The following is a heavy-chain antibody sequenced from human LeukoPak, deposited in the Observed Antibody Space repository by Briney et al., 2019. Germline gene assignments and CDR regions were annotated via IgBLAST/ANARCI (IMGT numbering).Heavy chain of an antibody. V-gene: IGHV4-59*01. CDR3: ARGYGGSRYSGFDP. CDR2: IYYIGST. Sequence: PSETLSLTCTVSGGSISSYYWSWIRQPPGKGLEWIGYIYYIGSTNYNPSLKSRVTISVDTSKNQFSLKLSSVTAADTAVYYCARGYGGSRYSGFDPWGQGTLVTVSS. CDR1: GGSISSYY. D-gene: IGHD2-15*01. J-gene: IGHJ5*02.